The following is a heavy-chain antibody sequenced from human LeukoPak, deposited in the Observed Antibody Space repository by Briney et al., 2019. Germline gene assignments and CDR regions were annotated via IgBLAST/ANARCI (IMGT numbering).Heavy chain of an antibody. D-gene: IGHD6-19*01. V-gene: IGHV3-48*01. J-gene: IGHJ4*02. CDR3: ARDIVAVAGTLFDY. Sequence: GGSLRLSCAASGFTFSSYSMNWVRQAPEKGLEWVSYISSSSSTIYYADSVKGRFTISRDNAKNSLYLQMNSLRAEDTAVYYCARDIVAVAGTLFDYWGQGTLVTVSS. CDR2: ISSSSSTI. CDR1: GFTFSSYS.